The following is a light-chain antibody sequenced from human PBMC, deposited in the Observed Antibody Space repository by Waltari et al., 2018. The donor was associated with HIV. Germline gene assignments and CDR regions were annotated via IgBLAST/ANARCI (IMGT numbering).Light chain of an antibody. CDR2: DNN. V-gene: IGLV1-40*01. J-gene: IGLJ3*02. CDR3: QSYDISLSGLGV. CDR1: SSNIGAGYD. Sequence: QSVLTQPPSVSGAPGQRVTISCTGSSSNIGAGYDVPWYPQPPGTAPKLLIYDNNNRPSGVPDRFSGSKSGTSASLAITGLQADDEADYYCQSYDISLSGLGVFGGGTKLTVL.